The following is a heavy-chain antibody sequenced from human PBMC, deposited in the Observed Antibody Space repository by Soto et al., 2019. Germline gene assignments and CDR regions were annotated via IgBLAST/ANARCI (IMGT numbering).Heavy chain of an antibody. CDR1: GYTFIRYP. CDR2: INPANGDT. V-gene: IGHV1-3*01. CDR3: AKSGSLDY. Sequence: VQLVQSGAEVKKPGASVRISCKASGYTFIRYPIHWVRQAPGQRLECMGWINPANGDTRYSQKFQGRITITRDTSATTAYMDLNSLIPDDTAIYYCAKSGSLDYWGQGTPITVSS. J-gene: IGHJ4*02. D-gene: IGHD1-26*01.